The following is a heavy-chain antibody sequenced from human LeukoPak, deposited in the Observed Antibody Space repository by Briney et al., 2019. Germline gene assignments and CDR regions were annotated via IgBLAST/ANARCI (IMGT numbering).Heavy chain of an antibody. CDR3: AKGSLTYCSGHLCYPFDS. J-gene: IGHJ4*02. V-gene: IGHV3-23*01. Sequence: GGSLRLSCAASGFTFNNFAMSWVRQAPGKGLECVSIITGAGDGTYYTDSVKGRFTISRDNSKNTLYLQMNSLRAEDTALYYCAKGSLTYCSGHLCYPFDSWGQGALVTVSS. CDR2: ITGAGDGT. CDR1: GFTFNNFA. D-gene: IGHD2-15*01.